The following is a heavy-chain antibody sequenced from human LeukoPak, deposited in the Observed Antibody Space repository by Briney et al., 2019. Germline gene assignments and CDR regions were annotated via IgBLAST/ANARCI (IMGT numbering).Heavy chain of an antibody. CDR2: ISGSGGST. V-gene: IGHV3-23*01. CDR3: AKIVATIYDAFDI. CDR1: GFTFSSYA. Sequence: GGSLRLSCAASGFTFSSYAMSWVRQAPGKGLEWVSAISGSGGSTYYADSVKGRFTTSRDNSKNTLYLQMNRLRAEDTAVYYCAKIVATIYDAFDIWGQGTMVTVSS. D-gene: IGHD5-12*01. J-gene: IGHJ3*02.